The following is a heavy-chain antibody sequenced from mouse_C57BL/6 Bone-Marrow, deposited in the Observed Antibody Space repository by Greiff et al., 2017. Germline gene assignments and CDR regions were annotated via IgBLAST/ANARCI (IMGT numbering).Heavy chain of an antibody. CDR3: ASRLLRAY. V-gene: IGHV5-6*01. D-gene: IGHD1-1*01. Sequence: QLVESGGDLVKPGGSLKLSCAASGFTFSSYGMSWVRQTPDKRLEWVATISSGGSYTYYPDSVKGRFTISRDNAKNTLYLQMSSLKSEDTAMYYCASRLLRAYWGQGTLVTVSA. CDR2: ISSGGSYT. J-gene: IGHJ3*01. CDR1: GFTFSSYG.